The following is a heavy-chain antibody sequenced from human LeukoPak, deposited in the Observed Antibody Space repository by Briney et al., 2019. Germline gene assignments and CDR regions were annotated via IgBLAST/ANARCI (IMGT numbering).Heavy chain of an antibody. CDR1: GFTFSDYY. Sequence: GGSLRLSCVASGFTFSDYYMSWIRQAPGKGLEWVSYISSSSSYTNYADSVKGRSTISRDNAKNSLYLQMNSLRAEDTAVYYCARDAKGDYYGSGSYLHPDYWGQGTLVIVSS. D-gene: IGHD3-10*01. J-gene: IGHJ4*02. V-gene: IGHV3-11*06. CDR2: ISSSSSYT. CDR3: ARDAKGDYYGSGSYLHPDY.